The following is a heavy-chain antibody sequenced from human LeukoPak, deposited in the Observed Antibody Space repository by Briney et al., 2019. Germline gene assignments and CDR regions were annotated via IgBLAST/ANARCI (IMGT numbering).Heavy chain of an antibody. CDR3: AKRDYYGSGSSPSRPYYFDY. CDR1: GFTFSSYA. V-gene: IGHV3-23*01. CDR2: ISGSGGST. J-gene: IGHJ4*02. D-gene: IGHD3-10*01. Sequence: GGSLRLSCAAPGFTFSSYAMSWVRQAPGKGLEWVSAISGSGGSTYYADSVKGRFTISRDNSKNTLYLQMNSLRAEDTAVYYCAKRDYYGSGSSPSRPYYFDYWGQGTLVTVSS.